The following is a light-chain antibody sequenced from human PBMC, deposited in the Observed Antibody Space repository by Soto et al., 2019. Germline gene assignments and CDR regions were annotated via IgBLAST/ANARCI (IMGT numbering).Light chain of an antibody. J-gene: IGKJ2*01. CDR2: GAS. V-gene: IGKV3-15*01. CDR3: QQYNNWPPYT. CDR1: QSVSSN. Sequence: EIVLTQSPAPLSVSPGERATLSCRASQSVSSNLAWYQQKPGQAPRLLIYGASTRATGMPARFSGSGSGTEFTLTISSLQSEDFAVYYCQQYNNWPPYTFGQGTKLEIK.